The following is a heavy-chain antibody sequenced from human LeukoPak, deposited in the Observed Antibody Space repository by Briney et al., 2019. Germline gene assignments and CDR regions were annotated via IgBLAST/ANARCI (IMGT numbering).Heavy chain of an antibody. Sequence: GGSLRLSCVTSEFILNNAWVSWVRQAPGKGLEWVSAISGSGHSTYYAGSVKGRFTISRDNSENTLYLQMNSLRAEDTAVYYCANSGLLWYSYGFFDYWGQGTLVTVSS. CDR3: ANSGLLWYSYGFFDY. CDR1: EFILNNAW. J-gene: IGHJ4*02. D-gene: IGHD5-18*01. CDR2: ISGSGHST. V-gene: IGHV3-23*01.